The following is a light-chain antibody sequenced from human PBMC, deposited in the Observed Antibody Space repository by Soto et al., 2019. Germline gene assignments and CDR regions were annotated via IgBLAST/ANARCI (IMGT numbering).Light chain of an antibody. J-gene: IGKJ2*01. CDR1: QDISNY. CDR3: LQHKSYPFT. CDR2: GAV. V-gene: IGKV1-17*03. Sequence: DIPMAQSPSVVSASVGDRVTITCRASQDISNYLAWFQQRPGEVPKRLIYGAVTLHTGVPPRFSGGGSGTEFTLTITGLQPEDFADYYCLQHKSYPFTFGQGTKLDI.